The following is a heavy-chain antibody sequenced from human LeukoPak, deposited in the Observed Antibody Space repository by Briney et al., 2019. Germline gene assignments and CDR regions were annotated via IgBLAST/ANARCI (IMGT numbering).Heavy chain of an antibody. D-gene: IGHD7-27*01. Sequence: GSLSLSCAASGFTFSNYGLHWVRQAPGKGLEWLAVMWFDGSHKYYADSVKGRFTISRDNSKSMLYLQMNSLRAEDTAVYYCARDITGDPPPYYFDYWGQGSLVTVSS. CDR2: MWFDGSHK. V-gene: IGHV3-33*01. CDR3: ARDITGDPPPYYFDY. J-gene: IGHJ4*02. CDR1: GFTFSNYG.